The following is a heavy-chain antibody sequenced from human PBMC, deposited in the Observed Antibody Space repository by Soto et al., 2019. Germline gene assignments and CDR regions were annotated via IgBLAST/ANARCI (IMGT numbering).Heavy chain of an antibody. V-gene: IGHV1-69*01. CDR3: ARDSGSKLSSS. D-gene: IGHD6-13*01. CDR2: IVPIYRTA. Sequence: QVQLVQSGAEVKKPGSSVKVTCKAAGGTFSSYSINWVRQAPGQGLEGVGGIVPIYRTADYAQKCQGRVTITADESARTAYMELRSLKSQDTAVYSCARDSGSKLSSSWGQGTLVTVSS. J-gene: IGHJ4*02. CDR1: GGTFSSYS.